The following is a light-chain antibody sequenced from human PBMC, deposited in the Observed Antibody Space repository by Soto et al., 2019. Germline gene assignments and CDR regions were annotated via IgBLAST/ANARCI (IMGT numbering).Light chain of an antibody. CDR3: CSFTNRNTFV. J-gene: IGLJ3*02. Sequence: QSALTQPASVSGSPGQSITISCTGTSSDVGGYNYVSWYQQHPGKVPKLMIYDVTDRPSGVSPRFSGSKSGNTASLTISGLQAEDEADYYCCSFTNRNTFVFGGGTKLTVL. CDR2: DVT. CDR1: SSDVGGYNY. V-gene: IGLV2-14*03.